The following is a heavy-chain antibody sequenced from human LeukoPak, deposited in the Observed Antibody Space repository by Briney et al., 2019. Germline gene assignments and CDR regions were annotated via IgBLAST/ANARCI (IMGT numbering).Heavy chain of an antibody. V-gene: IGHV1-18*01. Sequence: ASVKVSCKASGYTFTSYGISWVRQAPGQGLEWMGWISAYNGNTNYAQKLQGRVTITTDTSTSTAYMELRSLRSDDTAVYYCARDSYDSSAHLRHFDYWGQGTLVTVSS. CDR3: ARDSYDSSAHLRHFDY. D-gene: IGHD3-22*01. J-gene: IGHJ4*02. CDR2: ISAYNGNT. CDR1: GYTFTSYG.